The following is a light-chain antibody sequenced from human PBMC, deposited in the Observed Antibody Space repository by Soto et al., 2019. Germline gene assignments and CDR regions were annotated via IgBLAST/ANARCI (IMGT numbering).Light chain of an antibody. CDR2: EVT. CDR3: SSYAGSTLYV. Sequence: QSALTQPPSASGSRGQSVTISCTGTSSDVGGYDYVSWYQQHPGKAPKLMIYEVTKRPSGVPDRCSGSKSGNTASLTVSGLQAEDEADYYCSSYAGSTLYVFGTGTKVTVL. CDR1: SSDVGGYDY. V-gene: IGLV2-8*01. J-gene: IGLJ1*01.